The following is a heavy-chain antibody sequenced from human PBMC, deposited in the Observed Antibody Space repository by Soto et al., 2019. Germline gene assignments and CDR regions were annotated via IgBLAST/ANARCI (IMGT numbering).Heavy chain of an antibody. Sequence: GGSLRLSCAASGFTFSGSAMHWVRQASGKGLEWVGRIRSKANSYATAYAASVKGRFTISRDDSKNTAYLQMNSLKTEDTAVYYCTRLGVGALSVDGMDGWGQGTTVTVSS. CDR3: TRLGVGALSVDGMDG. CDR1: GFTFSGSA. CDR2: IRSKANSYAT. J-gene: IGHJ6*02. D-gene: IGHD1-26*01. V-gene: IGHV3-73*01.